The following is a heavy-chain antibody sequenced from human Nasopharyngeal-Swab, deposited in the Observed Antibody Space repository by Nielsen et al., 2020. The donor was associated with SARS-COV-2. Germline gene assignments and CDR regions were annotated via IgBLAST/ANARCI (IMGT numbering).Heavy chain of an antibody. Sequence: GESLKISCAASGFTFSSYSMNWVRQAPGKGLEWVSSISSSSSYIYYADSVKGRFTISRDNAKNSLYLQMNSLRAEDTAVYYCARDKHYYYYGMDVWGQGTTVTVSS. CDR2: ISSSSSYI. CDR1: GFTFSSYS. J-gene: IGHJ6*02. CDR3: ARDKHYYYYGMDV. V-gene: IGHV3-21*01.